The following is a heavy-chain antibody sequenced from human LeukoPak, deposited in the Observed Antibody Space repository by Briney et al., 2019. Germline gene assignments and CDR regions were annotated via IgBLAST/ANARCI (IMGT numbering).Heavy chain of an antibody. D-gene: IGHD5-24*01. CDR2: ISSSSSYI. J-gene: IGHJ4*02. Sequence: KPGGSLRLSCAASGFTFSSYSMNWLRQAPGKGLEWVSSISSSSSYIYYADSVKGRFTISRDNAKNSLYLQMNSLRAEDTAVYYCARELGRVKMATITTDDYWGQGRLVTVSS. CDR1: GFTFSSYS. V-gene: IGHV3-21*01. CDR3: ARELGRVKMATITTDDY.